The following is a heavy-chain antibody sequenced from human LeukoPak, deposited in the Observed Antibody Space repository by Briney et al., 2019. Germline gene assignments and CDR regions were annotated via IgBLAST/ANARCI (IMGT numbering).Heavy chain of an antibody. CDR2: MKPKSGNT. V-gene: IGHV1-8*03. J-gene: IGHJ3*02. CDR3: ARGSRYDYVWGSYRIGTFDI. Sequence: ASVKVSFKASGYTFTSYDINWVRQATGQGLEWMGWMKPKSGNTGYAQKFQGRVTHTRNTTISTAYMELSSLRSEDTAVYYCARGSRYDYVWGSYRIGTFDIWGQGTMVTVSS. D-gene: IGHD3-16*02. CDR1: GYTFTSYD.